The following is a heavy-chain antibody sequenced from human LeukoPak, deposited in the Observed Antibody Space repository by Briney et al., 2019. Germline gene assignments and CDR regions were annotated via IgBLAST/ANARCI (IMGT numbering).Heavy chain of an antibody. CDR1: GFTFSSYW. J-gene: IGHJ4*02. CDR2: IKQDGSEK. Sequence: GGSLRLSCAASGFTFSSYWMSWVRQAPGKGLEWVANIKQDGSEKYYADSVKGRFTISRDTAKNSLYLQMNSLRAEDTAVYYCARSPSFWSGYYPSYYFDYWGQGTLVTVSS. V-gene: IGHV3-7*01. D-gene: IGHD3-3*01. CDR3: ARSPSFWSGYYPSYYFDY.